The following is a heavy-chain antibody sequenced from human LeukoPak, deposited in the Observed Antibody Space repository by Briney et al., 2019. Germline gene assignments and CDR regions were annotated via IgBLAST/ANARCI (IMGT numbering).Heavy chain of an antibody. CDR2: IWYDGSNK. J-gene: IGHJ4*02. V-gene: IGHV3-33*01. CDR3: ASTVTTLGGFDY. D-gene: IGHD4-17*01. Sequence: GGSLRLSCAASGFTFSSYGMHWVRQAPGKGLEWVAVIWYDGSNKYYADSVKGRFTISRDNSKNTLCLQMNSLRAEDTAVYYCASTVTTLGGFDYWGQGTLVTVSS. CDR1: GFTFSSYG.